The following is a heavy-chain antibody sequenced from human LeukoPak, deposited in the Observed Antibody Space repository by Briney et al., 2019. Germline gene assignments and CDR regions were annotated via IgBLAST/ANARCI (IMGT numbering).Heavy chain of an antibody. CDR1: GGSFSGYY. V-gene: IGHV4-34*01. CDR3: ARGGVVTHHDAFDI. J-gene: IGHJ3*02. D-gene: IGHD4-23*01. CDR2: INHSGST. Sequence: SETLSLTCAVYGGSFSGYYWSWIRQPPGKGLEWIGEINHSGSTNYNPSLKSRVTKSVDTSKNQFSLKLSSVTAADTAVYYCARGGVVTHHDAFDIWGQGTMVTVSS.